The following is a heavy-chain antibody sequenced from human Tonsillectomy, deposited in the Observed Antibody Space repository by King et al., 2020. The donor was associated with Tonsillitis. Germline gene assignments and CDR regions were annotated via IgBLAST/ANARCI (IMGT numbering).Heavy chain of an antibody. Sequence: VQLVESGGGVVQPGRSLRLSCAASGFTFSSYGMHWVRQAPGKGLEWVAVIWYDGSNKYYADSVKGRFTISRDNSKNTLYLQMNSLRAEDTAVYYCARDEDKSDYYDSSGNGAFGIWGQGTMVTVSS. D-gene: IGHD3-22*01. J-gene: IGHJ3*02. CDR1: GFTFSSYG. CDR2: IWYDGSNK. V-gene: IGHV3-33*08. CDR3: ARDEDKSDYYDSSGNGAFGI.